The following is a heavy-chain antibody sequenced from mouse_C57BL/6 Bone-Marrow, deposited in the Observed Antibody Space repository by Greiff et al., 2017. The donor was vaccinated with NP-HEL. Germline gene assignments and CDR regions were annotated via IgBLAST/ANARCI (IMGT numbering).Heavy chain of an antibody. V-gene: IGHV14-4*01. J-gene: IGHJ3*01. Sequence: VQLQRSGVEFLGPGASVKWSCTPFAFNIKDDYWPGLKRRPEQGLEWIGWIVPENGDTEYASKFQGKATITADTSSNTAYLQLSSLTSEDTAVYYCTTELRTYWGQGTLVTVSA. CDR3: TTELRTY. CDR1: AFNIKDDY. D-gene: IGHD1-1*01. CDR2: IVPENGDT.